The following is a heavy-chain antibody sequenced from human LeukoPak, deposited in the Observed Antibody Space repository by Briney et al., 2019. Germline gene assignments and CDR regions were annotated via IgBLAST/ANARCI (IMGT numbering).Heavy chain of an antibody. J-gene: IGHJ5*02. Sequence: ASLKVSCKASGYTFTSYGISWVRQAPGQGLEWMGWISAYNGNTNYAQKLQGRVTMTTDTSTSTAYMELRSLRSDDTAVYYCARDQLGTSYGGVNNWFDPWGQGTLVTVSS. CDR2: ISAYNGNT. D-gene: IGHD2-8*02. CDR1: GYTFTSYG. CDR3: ARDQLGTSYGGVNNWFDP. V-gene: IGHV1-18*01.